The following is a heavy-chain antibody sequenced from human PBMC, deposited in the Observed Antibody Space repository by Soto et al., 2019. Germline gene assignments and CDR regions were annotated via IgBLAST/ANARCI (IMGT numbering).Heavy chain of an antibody. CDR3: AKFGMATTKRSPPYYIDY. J-gene: IGHJ4*02. CDR2: ISGSGGGT. Sequence: VGSLRLSCAASGFTFSSYAMSWVRQAPGKGLEWVSSISGSGGGTYYADSVKGRFTFSRDNSKNTLYLQMNSLRAEDTAVYYCAKFGMATTKRSPPYYIDYWGQGALVTVSS. V-gene: IGHV3-23*01. CDR1: GFTFSSYA. D-gene: IGHD1-1*01.